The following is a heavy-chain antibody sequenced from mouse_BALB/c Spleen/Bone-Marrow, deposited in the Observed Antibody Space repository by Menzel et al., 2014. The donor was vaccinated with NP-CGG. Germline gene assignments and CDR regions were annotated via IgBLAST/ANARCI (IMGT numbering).Heavy chain of an antibody. D-gene: IGHD1-1*01. V-gene: IGHV1-54*01. CDR1: GYAFTNYW. J-gene: IGHJ4*01. CDR3: ARELVRGMDY. Sequence: QVHVKQPGAELVRPGTSVKVSCKASGYAFTNYWIEWIKQRPGQGLEWIGVINPGSGGINYNEKFKGKATLTADKSSSTAYMQLSSLTSDDSAVYFCARELVRGMDYWGQGTSVTVSS. CDR2: INPGSGGI.